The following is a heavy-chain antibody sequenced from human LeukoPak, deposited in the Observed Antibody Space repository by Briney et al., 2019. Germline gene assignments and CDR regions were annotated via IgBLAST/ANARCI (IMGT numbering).Heavy chain of an antibody. J-gene: IGHJ4*02. D-gene: IGHD2-21*01. CDR1: GGSITSSSYY. Sequence: SETLSLTCTVSGGSITSSSYYWGWIRHPPGKGLEWIGSVYYSGNTYYNPSLKSRVTISVDTSKNQFSLKLSSVTAADTALYYCARDLAGHFGGFYFDSWGQGTLVTVSS. CDR3: ARDLAGHFGGFYFDS. CDR2: VYYSGNT. V-gene: IGHV4-39*07.